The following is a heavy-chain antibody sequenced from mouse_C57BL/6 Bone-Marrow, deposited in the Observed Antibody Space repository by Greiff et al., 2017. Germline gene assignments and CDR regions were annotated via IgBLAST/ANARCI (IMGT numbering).Heavy chain of an antibody. Sequence: QVQLQQSGPELVKPGASVKISCKASGYAFSSSWMNWVKQRPGKGLEWIGRIYPGDGDTNSNGKFKGKATLTADKSSSTAYMQLSSLTSEDTAVYFCARQLRLHYYAMDYGGQGTSVTVSS. J-gene: IGHJ4*01. D-gene: IGHD3-2*02. V-gene: IGHV1-82*01. CDR1: GYAFSSSW. CDR2: IYPGDGDT. CDR3: ARQLRLHYYAMDY.